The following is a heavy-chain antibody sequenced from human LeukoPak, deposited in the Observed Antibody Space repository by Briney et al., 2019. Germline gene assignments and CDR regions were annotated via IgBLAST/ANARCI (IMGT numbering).Heavy chain of an antibody. CDR2: IKQDGSEK. CDR1: GFTFSSYW. D-gene: IGHD2-2*01. V-gene: IGHV3-7*01. CDR3: ARGRRYCSSTSCYLNYYYYYMDV. Sequence: GGSLRLSCAASGFTFSSYWMSWVRQAPGKGLEWVANIKQDGSEKYYVDSVKGRFTISRDNAKNSLYLQMNSLRAEDTAVYYCARGRRYCSSTSCYLNYYYYYMDVWGKGTTVTVS. J-gene: IGHJ6*03.